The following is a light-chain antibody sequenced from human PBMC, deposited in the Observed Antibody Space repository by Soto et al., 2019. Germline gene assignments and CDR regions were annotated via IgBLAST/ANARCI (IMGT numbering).Light chain of an antibody. Sequence: QSALTQPASVSGSPGQSITISCTGTSSDVGGYNSVSWYQQHPGKAPKVMIYDVSNRPSGVSNRFSGSKSGNTASLTISGLQAEDEADYYCSSYTSSSSWALGGGTKLTVL. V-gene: IGLV2-14*01. CDR2: DVS. CDR3: SSYTSSSSWA. J-gene: IGLJ2*01. CDR1: SSDVGGYNS.